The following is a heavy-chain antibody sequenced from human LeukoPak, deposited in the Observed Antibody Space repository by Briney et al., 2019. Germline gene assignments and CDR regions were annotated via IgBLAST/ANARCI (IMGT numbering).Heavy chain of an antibody. CDR3: AREVGGDYDALDY. V-gene: IGHV4-4*02. D-gene: IGHD4-17*01. J-gene: IGHJ4*02. CDR1: GASLSSGHW. Sequence: SETLSLTCAVSGASLSSGHWWSWVRQPPGKGLEWIGEIFHSGSTNYNPSLKSRVTISVDKSKNQFSLNLNSVTAADTAVYYCAREVGGDYDALDYWGQGTLVTVSS. CDR2: IFHSGST.